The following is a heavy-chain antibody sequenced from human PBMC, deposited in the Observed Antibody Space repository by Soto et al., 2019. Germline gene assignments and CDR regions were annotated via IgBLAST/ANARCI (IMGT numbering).Heavy chain of an antibody. CDR3: ARGGNRPNAFDI. CDR2: IGTAGDT. J-gene: IGHJ3*02. CDR1: GFTFSSYD. D-gene: IGHD4-4*01. V-gene: IGHV3-13*01. Sequence: LRLSCAASGFTFSSYDMHWVRQATGKGLEWVSAIGTAGDTYYPGSVKGRFTISRENAKNSLYLQMNSLRAGDTAVYYCARGGNRPNAFDIWGQGTMVTVSS.